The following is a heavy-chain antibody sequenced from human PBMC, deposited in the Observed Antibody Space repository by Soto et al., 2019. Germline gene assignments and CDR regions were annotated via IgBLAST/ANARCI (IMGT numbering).Heavy chain of an antibody. CDR2: VSPIFGTT. CDR3: AGGGSSGGWYFDV. V-gene: IGHV1-69*01. CDR1: GGTFSSPT. Sequence: QVQLVQSGAEVKKPGSSVKVSCKASGGTFSSPTISWVRQAPGQGLEWMRGVSPIFGTTYYAQKFQGRLTITADASSGTAYRELSSMKSEDTAVYYCAGGGSSGGWYFDVWGRGTLLTVSS. J-gene: IGHJ2*01. D-gene: IGHD1-26*01.